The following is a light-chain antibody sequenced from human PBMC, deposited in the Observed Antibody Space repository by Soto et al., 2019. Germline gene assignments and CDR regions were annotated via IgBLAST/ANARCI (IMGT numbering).Light chain of an antibody. CDR1: QSISSY. J-gene: IGKJ4*01. CDR3: QQSYSTPT. Sequence: DIQMTQSPSSLSASVGDRVTITCRASQSISSYLNWYQQKPGKAPKLLIYAASSLQSGVPSRFSGSGSGTDLNLTISSLPHEDCAPYYSQQSYSTPTFGGGTKVEIK. CDR2: AAS. V-gene: IGKV1-39*01.